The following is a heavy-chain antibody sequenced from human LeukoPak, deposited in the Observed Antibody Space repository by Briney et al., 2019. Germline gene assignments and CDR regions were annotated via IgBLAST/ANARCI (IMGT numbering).Heavy chain of an antibody. CDR2: IYPGESDT. Sequence: GESPKISCRGSGYSFTTYWIGCVRQMPRKGLEWMGIIYPGESDTRYSPSFQGQVTISADKSINTAYLQWSSLKASDTAMYYCARTYCGGDCYYSYFDYWGQGTLVTVSS. D-gene: IGHD2-21*02. V-gene: IGHV5-51*01. CDR3: ARTYCGGDCYYSYFDY. J-gene: IGHJ4*02. CDR1: GYSFTTYW.